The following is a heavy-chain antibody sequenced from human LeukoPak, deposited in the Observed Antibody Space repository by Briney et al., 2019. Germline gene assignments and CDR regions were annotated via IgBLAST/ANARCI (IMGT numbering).Heavy chain of an antibody. D-gene: IGHD4-23*01. CDR3: SDDYGGNSGLGAFDY. Sequence: GRSLRLSCAASGFTFSSYAMHWVRQAPGKGLEWVAVISYDGSNKYYADSVKGRFTISRDNSKNTLYLQMNSLMAEDTAVYYCSDDYGGNSGLGAFDYWGQGTLVTVSS. CDR2: ISYDGSNK. V-gene: IGHV3-30-3*01. J-gene: IGHJ4*02. CDR1: GFTFSSYA.